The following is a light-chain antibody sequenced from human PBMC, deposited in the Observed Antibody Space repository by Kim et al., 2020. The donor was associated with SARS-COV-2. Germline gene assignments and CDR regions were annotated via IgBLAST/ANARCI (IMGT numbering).Light chain of an antibody. CDR1: RSLTSNY. CDR3: QQYGSSLMYT. Sequence: SPAERATPSCRASRSLTSNYLAWYQQKPGQAPRLLIYGAFARASGIPDRFSGSGSGTDFTLTINRLEPEDFAVYYCQQYGSSLMYTFGQGTKLEIK. CDR2: GAF. J-gene: IGKJ2*01. V-gene: IGKV3-20*01.